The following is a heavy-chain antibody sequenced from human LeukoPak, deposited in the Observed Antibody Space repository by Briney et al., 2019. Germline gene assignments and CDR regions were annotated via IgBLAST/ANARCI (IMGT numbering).Heavy chain of an antibody. J-gene: IGHJ4*02. CDR2: IWYDGSNK. CDR3: ARDKSIKQWLVPQNYYFDY. Sequence: GGSLRLSCAASGFTVSSNYMSWVRQAPGKGLEWVAVIWYDGSNKYYADSVKGRFTISRDNSKNTLYLQMNSLRAEDTAVYYCARDKSIKQWLVPQNYYFDYWGQGTLVTVSS. CDR1: GFTVSSNY. V-gene: IGHV3-33*08. D-gene: IGHD6-19*01.